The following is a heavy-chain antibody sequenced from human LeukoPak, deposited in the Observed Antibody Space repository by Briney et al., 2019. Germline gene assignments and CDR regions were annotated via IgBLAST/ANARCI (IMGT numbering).Heavy chain of an antibody. CDR3: AKGVYGGSSGGFYFDY. V-gene: IGHV3-30*02. D-gene: IGHD1-26*01. J-gene: IGHJ4*02. Sequence: GGSLRLSCAASGLTFSSSGMHWVRQAPGKGLEWVAFIRYDETNKHYADSVKGRFTISRDNSKNTLYLQMNSRRSEDTAVYYCAKGVYGGSSGGFYFDYWGQGALVTVSS. CDR2: IRYDETNK. CDR1: GLTFSSSG.